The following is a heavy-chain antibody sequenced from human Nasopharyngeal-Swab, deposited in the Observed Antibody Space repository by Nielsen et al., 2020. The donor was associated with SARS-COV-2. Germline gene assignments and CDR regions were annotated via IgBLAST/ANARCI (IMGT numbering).Heavy chain of an antibody. D-gene: IGHD3-22*01. CDR3: ARSPRYYDSSSKLDY. V-gene: IGHV1-3*01. J-gene: IGHJ4*02. CDR2: INAGNGNT. Sequence: ASVKVSCKASGYTFTSYAMHWVRQAPGQRLEWMGWINAGNGNTKYSQKFQGRVTITRDTSASTAYMELSSLRSEDTAVYYCARSPRYYDSSSKLDYWGQGTLVTVSS. CDR1: GYTFTSYA.